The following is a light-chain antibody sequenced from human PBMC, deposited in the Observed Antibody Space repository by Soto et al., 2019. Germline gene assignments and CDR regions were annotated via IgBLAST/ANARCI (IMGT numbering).Light chain of an antibody. Sequence: EIVLTQSPGTLSLSPGERATLSCRASQSVRRDYLAWLQQKPGQAPRVLIYGASSRAAGIPDRFSGSGSGTAFTLTISRLEPEDFAVYYCQQYGSSHTFGQGTKVDIK. J-gene: IGKJ1*01. CDR2: GAS. CDR1: QSVRRDY. CDR3: QQYGSSHT. V-gene: IGKV3-20*01.